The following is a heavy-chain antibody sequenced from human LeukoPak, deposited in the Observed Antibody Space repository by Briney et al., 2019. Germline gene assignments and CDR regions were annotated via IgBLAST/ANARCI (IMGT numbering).Heavy chain of an antibody. CDR1: AFTFNGYS. CDR3: ARDGLWGSSEY. V-gene: IGHV3-21*05. Sequence: GGSLRLSCAASAFTFNGYSFNWVRQAPGKGLEWVAHISSSSAYIYYADSAKGRFTISRDNAKNSLYLQMNSLRAEDTAVYYCARDGLWGSSEYWGQGTLLTVSS. D-gene: IGHD3-16*01. J-gene: IGHJ4*02. CDR2: ISSSSAYI.